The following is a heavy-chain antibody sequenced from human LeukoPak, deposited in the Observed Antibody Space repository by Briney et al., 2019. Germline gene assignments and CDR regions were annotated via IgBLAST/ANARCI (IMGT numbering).Heavy chain of an antibody. CDR3: ARGAASGGYSGYDPFDY. D-gene: IGHD5-12*01. CDR2: ISSSSSYI. J-gene: IGHJ4*02. V-gene: IGHV3-21*01. Sequence: GGSLRLSCAPSGFTFSSYSMNWVRQAPGKGLEWVSSISSSSSYIYYADSVKGRFTISRDNAKNSLYLQMNSLRAEDTAVYYCARGAASGGYSGYDPFDYWGQGTLVTVSS. CDR1: GFTFSSYS.